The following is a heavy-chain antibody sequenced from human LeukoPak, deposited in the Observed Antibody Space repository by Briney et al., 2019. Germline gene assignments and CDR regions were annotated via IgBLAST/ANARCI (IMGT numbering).Heavy chain of an antibody. CDR3: ARDYYATGSHDS. Sequence: PGGSLRLSCAASGFTFSDYWMSWVRQAPGKGLEWVANINQDGSARHYRDSLKGRFTISRDNAKNSLYLQMNVLRVEDMAVYYCARDYYATGSHDSRGQGTLVTVSS. CDR2: INQDGSAR. J-gene: IGHJ4*02. V-gene: IGHV3-7*04. CDR1: GFTFSDYW. D-gene: IGHD3-10*01.